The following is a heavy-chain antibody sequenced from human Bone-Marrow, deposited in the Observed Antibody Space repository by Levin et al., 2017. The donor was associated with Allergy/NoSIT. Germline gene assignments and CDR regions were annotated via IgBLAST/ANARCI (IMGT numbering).Heavy chain of an antibody. CDR3: ARFGSFWTR. CDR1: GYTFTSYD. Sequence: GESLKISCKASGYTFTSYDINWVRQATGQGLEWMGWMNPDSGNTGYAQNFQGRVTMTRNTSISTAYMELSSLRSEDTAVYYCARFGSFWTRWGQGTLVTVSS. V-gene: IGHV1-8*01. CDR2: MNPDSGNT. J-gene: IGHJ4*02. D-gene: IGHD3/OR15-3a*01.